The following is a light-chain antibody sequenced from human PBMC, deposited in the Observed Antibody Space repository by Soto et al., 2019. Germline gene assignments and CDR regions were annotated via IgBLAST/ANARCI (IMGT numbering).Light chain of an antibody. CDR2: DAS. V-gene: IGKV1-5*01. J-gene: IGKJ1*01. CDR3: QQYNSFWA. Sequence: DIQMTQSPSTLSASEGERVTITCRASQSISSWLAWYQQKPGKAPKLLIYDASSLETGVPSRFSGSGSGTEFTLTISSLQSDDYATYYCQQYNSFWAFGQGTKVDIK. CDR1: QSISSW.